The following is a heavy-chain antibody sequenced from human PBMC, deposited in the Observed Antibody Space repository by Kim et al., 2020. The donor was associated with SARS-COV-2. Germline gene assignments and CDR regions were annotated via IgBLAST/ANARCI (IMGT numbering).Heavy chain of an antibody. CDR3: ARAPYDSSGYSMLPDY. V-gene: IGHV5-10-1*01. CDR2: IDPSDSYT. D-gene: IGHD3-22*01. CDR1: GYSFTSCW. Sequence: GESLKISCKGSGYSFTSCWISWVRQMPGKGLEWMGRIDPSDSYTNYSPSFQGHVTISADKSISTAYLQWSSLKASDTAMYYCARAPYDSSGYSMLPDYWGQGTLVTVSS. J-gene: IGHJ4*02.